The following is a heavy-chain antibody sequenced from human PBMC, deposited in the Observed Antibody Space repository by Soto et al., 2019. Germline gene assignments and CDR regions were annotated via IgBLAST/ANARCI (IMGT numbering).Heavy chain of an antibody. CDR2: IDWDDDK. V-gene: IGHV2-70*01. CDR3: ARCPGGDSSGYYPFY. CDR1: GFSLSTSGMC. Sequence: SGPTLVNPTQTLTLTCTFSGFSLSTSGMCVSLIRQPPGKALEWLALIDWDDDKYYSTSLKTRLTISKDTSKNQVVLTMTNMDPVDTATYYCARCPGGDSSGYYPFYWGQGTLVTVYS. D-gene: IGHD3-22*01. J-gene: IGHJ4*02.